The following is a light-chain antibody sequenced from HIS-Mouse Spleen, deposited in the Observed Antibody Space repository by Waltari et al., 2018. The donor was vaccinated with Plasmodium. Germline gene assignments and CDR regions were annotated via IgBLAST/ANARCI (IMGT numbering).Light chain of an antibody. V-gene: IGLV3-10*01. Sequence: SYELTQPPSVSVSPGQTARITCSGDALPKQYAYWYQQKSGQAPVLVIYEDSNRPSGIPEGFSGASSVTMATLTISVAQVEDEADYYCYSTDSSGNHWVFGGGTKLTVL. CDR1: ALPKQY. J-gene: IGLJ3*02. CDR2: EDS. CDR3: YSTDSSGNHWV.